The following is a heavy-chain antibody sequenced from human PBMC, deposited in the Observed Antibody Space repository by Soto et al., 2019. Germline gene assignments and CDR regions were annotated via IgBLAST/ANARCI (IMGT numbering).Heavy chain of an antibody. CDR3: ARDRNYGLFDY. CDR2: ISSSSSTI. Sequence: EVQLVESGGGLVQPGGSLRLSCAASGFTFSSYSMNWVRRAPGKGLEWGSYISSSSSTIYYADSVKGRFTISRDNAKNSLYLQMNSLRAEDTAVYYCARDRNYGLFDYWGQGTLVTVSS. J-gene: IGHJ4*02. D-gene: IGHD4-17*01. CDR1: GFTFSSYS. V-gene: IGHV3-48*01.